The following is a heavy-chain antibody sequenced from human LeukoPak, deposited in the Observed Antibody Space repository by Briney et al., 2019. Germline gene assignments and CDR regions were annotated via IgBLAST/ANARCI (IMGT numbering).Heavy chain of an antibody. D-gene: IGHD3-10*01. V-gene: IGHV1-46*01. Sequence: ASVKVSCKASGYTFTSYYIHWVRQAPGQGLEWMGLINPSGGRTNYAQKFKGRVTMTRDTSTSTVYMELSSLRSEDTAVYYCARAPSITMVRGGQWYYYMDVWGKGTTVTISS. CDR1: GYTFTSYY. CDR3: ARAPSITMVRGGQWYYYMDV. J-gene: IGHJ6*03. CDR2: INPSGGRT.